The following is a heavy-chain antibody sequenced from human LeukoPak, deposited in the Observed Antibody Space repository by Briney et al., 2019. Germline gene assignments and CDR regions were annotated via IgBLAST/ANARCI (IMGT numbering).Heavy chain of an antibody. CDR2: ISNSGSSI. J-gene: IGHJ4*02. V-gene: IGHV3-11*01. D-gene: IGHD5-12*01. CDR1: AFTFSDYY. Sequence: GGSLRPSCAASAFTFSDYYMSWIRQAPGKGLEWVSYISNSGSSIYYADSVKGRFTISRDNAKNSLYLQMNSLRAEDTAVYYCAKRYSGYFDYWGQGTLVTVSS. CDR3: AKRYSGYFDY.